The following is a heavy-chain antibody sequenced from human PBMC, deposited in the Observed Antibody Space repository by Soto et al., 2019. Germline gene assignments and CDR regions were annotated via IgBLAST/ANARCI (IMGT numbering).Heavy chain of an antibody. CDR1: GLSISSDNW. CDR3: ARDQGSHPGD. D-gene: IGHD6-13*01. Sequence: QVQLQESGPGLVRPSGTVSLTCAVSGLSISSDNWWRWVRQPPGKGLEWIWEIHHSGSTNYNPSLKSRVTMSVVPSKDLFSLTLNSVTAADTAFYYCARDQGSHPGDWGQGTLVSVSS. V-gene: IGHV4-4*02. CDR2: IHHSGST. J-gene: IGHJ4*02.